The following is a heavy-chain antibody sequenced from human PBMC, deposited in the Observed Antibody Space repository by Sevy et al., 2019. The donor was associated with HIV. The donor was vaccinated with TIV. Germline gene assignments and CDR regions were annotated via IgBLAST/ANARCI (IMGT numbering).Heavy chain of an antibody. J-gene: IGHJ4*02. CDR1: GFTFSSFA. D-gene: IGHD5-18*01. CDR2: MYSDGST. V-gene: IGHV3-66*01. Sequence: GGSLRLSCAVSGFTFSSFAMHWVRQAPGKGLEWVSVMYSDGSTYHADSVKGRFTISRDNSKNTLYLQMNSLRVEDTAVYYCARGKSGYGYGLDYWGQGTLVTVSS. CDR3: ARGKSGYGYGLDY.